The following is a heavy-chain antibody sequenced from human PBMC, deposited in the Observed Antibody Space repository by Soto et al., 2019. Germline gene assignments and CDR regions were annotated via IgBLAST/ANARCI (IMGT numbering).Heavy chain of an antibody. D-gene: IGHD1-26*01. CDR3: ARSGPIAPRVGWFDP. CDR1: GYSFTSYW. CDR2: IYPGDSDT. V-gene: IGHV5-51*01. Sequence: PGESLKISCKGSGYSFTSYWIGWVRQMPGKGLEWMGIIYPGDSDTRYSPSFQGQVTISADKSISTAYMQWSSLKASDTAMYYCARSGPIAPRVGWFDPWGQGTLVTVSS. J-gene: IGHJ5*02.